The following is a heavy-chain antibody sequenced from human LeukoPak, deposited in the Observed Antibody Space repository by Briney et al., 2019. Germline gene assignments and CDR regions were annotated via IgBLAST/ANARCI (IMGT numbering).Heavy chain of an antibody. J-gene: IGHJ6*02. CDR1: GGSISSYY. CDR3: ARVESRSSTSHQSYYYYGMDV. D-gene: IGHD2-2*01. Sequence: SETLSLTCTVSGGSISSYYWSWIRQPPGEGLEWIGYIYYSGSTNYNPSLKSRVTISVDTYKNQFSLKLSSVTAADTAVYYCARVESRSSTSHQSYYYYGMDVWGQGTTVTVSS. CDR2: IYYSGST. V-gene: IGHV4-59*01.